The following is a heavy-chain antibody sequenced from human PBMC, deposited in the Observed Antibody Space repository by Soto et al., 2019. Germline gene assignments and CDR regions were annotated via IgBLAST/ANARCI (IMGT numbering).Heavy chain of an antibody. V-gene: IGHV1-69*01. J-gene: IGHJ4*02. CDR1: GGTFSSYA. CDR3: ARDRADSYGSGSYKEGFDY. D-gene: IGHD3-10*01. CDR2: IIPIFGTA. Sequence: QVQLVQSGAEVKNPGSSVKVSCKASGGTFSSYAISWVRQAPGQGLEWMGGIIPIFGTANYAQKFQGRVKITADESTSTAYMELSRLRSEDTAVYYCARDRADSYGSGSYKEGFDYGGQGTLVTVSS.